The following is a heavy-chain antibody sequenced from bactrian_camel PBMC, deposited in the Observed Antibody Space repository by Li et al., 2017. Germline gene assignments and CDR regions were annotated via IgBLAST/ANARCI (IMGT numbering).Heavy chain of an antibody. CDR1: RSPYTAHC. CDR2: IYTVGGLT. Sequence: DVQLVESGGGSVEAGGSLTLSCAVSRSPYTAHCMGWFRQVPGKEREGVASIYTVGGLTYYAESVKGRFTISEGDAKNTVYLQMNNLKPEDTATYYCAATTPNCDGDLVRLFIRDGNRFGYWGQGTQVTVS. CDR3: AATTPNCDGDLVRLFIRDGNRFGY. D-gene: IGHD2*01. V-gene: IGHV3S40*01. J-gene: IGHJ6*01.